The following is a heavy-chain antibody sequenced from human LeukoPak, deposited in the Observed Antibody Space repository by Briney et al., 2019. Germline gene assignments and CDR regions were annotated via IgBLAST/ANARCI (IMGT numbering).Heavy chain of an antibody. V-gene: IGHV3-53*01. CDR1: GFTVSSNY. J-gene: IGHJ4*02. Sequence: GGSLRLSCAASGFTVSSNYMSWVRQAPGKGLEWVSVIYSGGSTYYADSVKGRFTISRDNSKNTLYLQMNSLRAEDPAVYYCARDEGGYSYGYNWGQGTLVTVSS. CDR3: ARDEGGYSYGYN. CDR2: IYSGGST. D-gene: IGHD5-18*01.